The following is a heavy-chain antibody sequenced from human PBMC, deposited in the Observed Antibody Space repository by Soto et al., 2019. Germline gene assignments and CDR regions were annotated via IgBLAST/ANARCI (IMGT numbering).Heavy chain of an antibody. Sequence: GASLKISCKGSGYSFTSYWISWVRQMPGKGLEWMGRIDPSDSYTNYSPSFQGHVTISADKSISTAYLQWSSLKASDTAMYYCARHEAARPLYYYGMDVWGQGTTVTVSS. J-gene: IGHJ6*02. V-gene: IGHV5-10-1*01. CDR2: IDPSDSYT. CDR3: ARHEAARPLYYYGMDV. D-gene: IGHD6-6*01. CDR1: GYSFTSYW.